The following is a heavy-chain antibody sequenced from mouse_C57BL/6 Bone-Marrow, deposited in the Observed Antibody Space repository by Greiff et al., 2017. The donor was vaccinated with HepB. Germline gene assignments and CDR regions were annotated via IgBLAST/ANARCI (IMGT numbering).Heavy chain of an antibody. CDR2: INPSTGGT. CDR3: ASRTGFAY. Sequence: EVHLVESGPELVKPGASVKISCKASGYSFTGYYMNWVKQSPEKSLEWIGEINPSTGGTTYNQKFKAKATLTVDKSSSTAYMQLKSLTSEDSAVYYCASRTGFAYWGQGTLVTVSA. V-gene: IGHV1-42*01. CDR1: GYSFTGYY. J-gene: IGHJ3*01. D-gene: IGHD4-1*01.